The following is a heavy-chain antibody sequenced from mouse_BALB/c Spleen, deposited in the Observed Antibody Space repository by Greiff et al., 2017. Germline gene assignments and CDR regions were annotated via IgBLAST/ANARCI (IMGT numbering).Heavy chain of an antibody. V-gene: IGHV5-6-4*02. CDR3: TRDSSSSWFAY. Sequence: EVKVEESGGGLVKPGGSLKLSCAASGFTFSSYAMSWVRQSPEKRLEWVAEISSGGSYTYYPDSVKGRFTISRDNAKNTLYLQMSSLKSEDTAMYYCTRDSSSSWFAYWGQGTLVTVSA. D-gene: IGHD1-1*01. CDR2: ISSGGSYT. CDR1: GFTFSSYA. J-gene: IGHJ3*01.